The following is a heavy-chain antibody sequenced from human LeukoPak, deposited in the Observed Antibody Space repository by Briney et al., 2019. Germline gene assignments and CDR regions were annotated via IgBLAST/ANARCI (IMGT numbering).Heavy chain of an antibody. CDR3: ARDLDYGDVTPLYY. Sequence: GGSLRLSCAASGFTFSSYAMSWVRQAPGKGLEWVALIWYDGSKKYYADSVKGRFTISRDNSKNTLYLQMNSLRAEDTAVYYCARDLDYGDVTPLYYWGQGTPVTVSP. D-gene: IGHD4-17*01. J-gene: IGHJ4*02. CDR1: GFTFSSYA. V-gene: IGHV3-33*08. CDR2: IWYDGSKK.